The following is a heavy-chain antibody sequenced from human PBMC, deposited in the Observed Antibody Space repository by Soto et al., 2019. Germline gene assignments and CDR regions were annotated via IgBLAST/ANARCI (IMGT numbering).Heavy chain of an antibody. CDR1: GFTFSSYA. D-gene: IGHD1-7*01. CDR3: AKGGELELRFLRDAFDI. J-gene: IGHJ3*02. Sequence: HLGGSLRLSCAASGFTFSSYAMSWVRQAPGKGLEWVSAISGSGGSTYYADSVKGRFTISRDNSKNTLYLQMNSLRAEDTAVYYCAKGGELELRFLRDAFDIWGQGTMVTVSS. CDR2: ISGSGGST. V-gene: IGHV3-23*01.